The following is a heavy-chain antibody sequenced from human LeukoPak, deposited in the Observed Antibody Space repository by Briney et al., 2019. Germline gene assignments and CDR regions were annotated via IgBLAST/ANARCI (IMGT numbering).Heavy chain of an antibody. J-gene: IGHJ4*02. D-gene: IGHD1-1*01. CDR2: IRYDGGNQ. CDR1: GFTFSSYG. V-gene: IGHV3-30*02. CDR3: ARAERFHFDY. Sequence: PGGSLRLSCAASGFTFSSYGMHWVRQTPGKGLECVAFIRYDGGNQYYTDSVKGRFTISRDNSKNTIYLQMNSLRAEDTAVYYCARAERFHFDYWGQGTLVTVSS.